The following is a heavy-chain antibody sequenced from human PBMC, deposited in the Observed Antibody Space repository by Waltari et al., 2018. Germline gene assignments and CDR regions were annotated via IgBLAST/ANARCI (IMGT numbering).Heavy chain of an antibody. CDR3: ARGLTTVTAKDYFDY. D-gene: IGHD4-17*01. Sequence: EVQLVESGGGLVQPGGSLRLSCAASGFTFSGYWMNWGRQAPGKGGEWGANIKQDGSEKNYVDSVEGRITISRDNAKNSLYLQMNSLRAEDTAVYYCARGLTTVTAKDYFDYWGQGALVTVSS. CDR1: GFTFSGYW. J-gene: IGHJ4*02. CDR2: IKQDGSEK. V-gene: IGHV3-7*01.